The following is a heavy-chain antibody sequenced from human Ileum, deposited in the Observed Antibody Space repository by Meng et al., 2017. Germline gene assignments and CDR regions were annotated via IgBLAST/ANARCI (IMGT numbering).Heavy chain of an antibody. CDR3: AKGNPQPD. CDR1: GFTFSSYE. D-gene: IGHD2-2*01. CDR2: ISSSGSDI. V-gene: IGHV3-48*03. J-gene: IGHJ4*02. Sequence: GGSLRLSCAASGFTFSSYEMNLVRQAPGKGLEWVSYISSSGSDIKYADSVRGRFTISRDSAKNLLSLKMNRLTVEDKAVYYCAKGNPQPDWGQANLGNVS.